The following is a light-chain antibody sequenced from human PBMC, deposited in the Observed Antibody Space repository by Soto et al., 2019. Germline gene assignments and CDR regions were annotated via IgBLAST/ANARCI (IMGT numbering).Light chain of an antibody. CDR2: GAS. J-gene: IGKJ1*01. CDR3: QQYNSYSWT. Sequence: EIVMTQSPATLSVSPGERVTLSCRASQSVRSNLAWYQQKPGQAPRLLIYGASTRATGLPARFSGSGSGTEFTLTISSLQPDDFATYYCQQYNSYSWTFGQGTKVEIK. CDR1: QSVRSN. V-gene: IGKV3-15*01.